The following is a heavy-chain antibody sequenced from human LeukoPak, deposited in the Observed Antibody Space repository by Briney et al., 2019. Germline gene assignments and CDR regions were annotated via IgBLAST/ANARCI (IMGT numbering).Heavy chain of an antibody. CDR1: GYTFTGYY. CDR2: INPNSGGT. Sequence: ASVKVSCKASGYTFTGYYMHWVRQAPGQGLEWMGWINPNSGGTNYAQKFQGRVTMARDTSISTAYMELSRLRSDDTAVYYCARDQGTGGSYYSHFDYWGQGTLVTVSS. D-gene: IGHD1-26*01. V-gene: IGHV1-2*02. CDR3: ARDQGTGGSYYSHFDY. J-gene: IGHJ4*02.